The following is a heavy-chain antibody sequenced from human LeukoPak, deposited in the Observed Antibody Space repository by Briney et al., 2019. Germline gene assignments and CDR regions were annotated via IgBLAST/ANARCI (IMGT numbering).Heavy chain of an antibody. Sequence: GGSLRLSCAASGFTVSSNYMSWVRQPPGKGLEWVSGMYSGGSTYYADSVKGRFTISRDNSKNTLYLQMNSLRAEDPAVSYCARDLWWELPQLGGNYWGQGTLVTVSS. CDR1: GFTVSSNY. D-gene: IGHD1-26*01. J-gene: IGHJ4*02. V-gene: IGHV3-53*01. CDR3: ARDLWWELPQLGGNY. CDR2: MYSGGST.